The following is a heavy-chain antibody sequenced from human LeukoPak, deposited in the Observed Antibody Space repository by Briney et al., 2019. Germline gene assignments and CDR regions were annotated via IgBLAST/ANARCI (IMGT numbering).Heavy chain of an antibody. CDR1: GGTFSSYA. CDR2: IIPIFGTA. D-gene: IGHD1-26*01. Sequence: ASVKVSCKASGGTFSSYAISWVRQAPGQGLEWMGGIIPIFGTANYAQKFQGRVTITADESTSTAYMELGSLRSEDTAVYYCARDRIVGATSHYFDYWGQGTLVTVSS. V-gene: IGHV1-69*13. J-gene: IGHJ4*02. CDR3: ARDRIVGATSHYFDY.